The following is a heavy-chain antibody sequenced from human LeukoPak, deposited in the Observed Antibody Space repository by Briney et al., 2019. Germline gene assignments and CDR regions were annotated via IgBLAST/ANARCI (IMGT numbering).Heavy chain of an antibody. V-gene: IGHV3-11*01. CDR3: AGILWFGELSLDY. D-gene: IGHD3-10*01. CDR2: ISSSVSTI. J-gene: IGHJ4*02. CDR1: GFTFSDYY. Sequence: GGSLRLSCAASGFTFSDYYMSSIRQAPGKGLERVSYISSSVSTIYYADSVKGRFTISRDNAKNSLYLQMNSLRAEDTAVYYCAGILWFGELSLDYWGQGTLVTVSS.